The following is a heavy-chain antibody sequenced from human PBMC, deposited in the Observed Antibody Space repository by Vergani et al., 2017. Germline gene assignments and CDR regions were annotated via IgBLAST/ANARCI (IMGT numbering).Heavy chain of an antibody. J-gene: IGHJ3*02. CDR2: IYTSGST. V-gene: IGHV4-61*02. D-gene: IGHD1-7*01. CDR3: ASFDKLELRACDI. Sequence: QVQLQESGPGLVKPSQTLSLTCTVSGGSISSGSYYWSWLRQPAGQGLEWIGRIYTSGSTNYNPSLQSRVTISVDTSKNQFSLQLSSVTAADTAVYYCASFDKLELRACDIWGQGTMVTVSS. CDR1: GGSISSGSYY.